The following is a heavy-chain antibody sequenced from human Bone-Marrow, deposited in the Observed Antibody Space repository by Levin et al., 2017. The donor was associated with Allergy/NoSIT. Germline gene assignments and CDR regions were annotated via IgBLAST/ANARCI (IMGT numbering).Heavy chain of an antibody. J-gene: IGHJ4*02. V-gene: IGHV3-74*01. CDR1: GFTFSYYK. D-gene: IGHD5-18*01. Sequence: GESLKISCAASGFTFSYYKMYWVRQAPGKGLVWVSRILADGSATTYADSVKGRFTISRDNAKNTLYLKMNSLRAEDTAVYYCARIGYGLYWGQGTLVTVSS. CDR2: ILADGSAT. CDR3: ARIGYGLY.